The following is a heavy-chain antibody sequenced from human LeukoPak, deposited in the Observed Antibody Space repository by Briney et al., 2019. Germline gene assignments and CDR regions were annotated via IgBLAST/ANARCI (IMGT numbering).Heavy chain of an antibody. J-gene: IGHJ4*02. V-gene: IGHV5-10-1*01. CDR2: IDPADSYT. D-gene: IGHD3-22*01. CDR3: ARRTSYSDSSGYYHYFFDY. CDR1: AYSFTSYW. Sequence: GESLKISCKGSAYSFTSYWITWVRQMPGKGLEWMGRIDPADSYTNYSPSFQGHVTISADEFISTAYLQWSSLKASDTAMYYCARRTSYSDSSGYYHYFFDYWGQGTLVTVSS.